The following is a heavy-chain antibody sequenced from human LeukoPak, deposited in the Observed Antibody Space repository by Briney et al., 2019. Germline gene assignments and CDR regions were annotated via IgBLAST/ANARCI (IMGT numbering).Heavy chain of an antibody. CDR3: TTRKWELIRGYYYYYMDV. V-gene: IGHV3-48*01. CDR2: ISSSSSTI. Sequence: GGSLRLSCIASGFTFSSYSMNWVRQAPGKGLEWVSYISSSSSTIYYADSVKGRFTISRDNAKNSLYLQMNSLRAEDTAVYYCTTRKWELIRGYYYYYMDVWGKGTTVTISS. J-gene: IGHJ6*03. CDR1: GFTFSSYS. D-gene: IGHD1-26*01.